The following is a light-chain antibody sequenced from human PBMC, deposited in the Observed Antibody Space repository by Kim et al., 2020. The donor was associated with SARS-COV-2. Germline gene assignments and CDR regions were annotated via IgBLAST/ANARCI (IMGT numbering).Light chain of an antibody. Sequence: RASLSCTSRHCVLHRSKCKKFLRWHHQRSGHSPQLLIYLASTRASGFSDQFSGSGYETDFTLTIDNLQAEDVAVYHCQQHYTAPYTFGQGTKLEI. CDR3: QQHYTAPYT. CDR1: HCVLHRSKCKKF. V-gene: IGKV4-1*01. CDR2: LAS. J-gene: IGKJ2*01.